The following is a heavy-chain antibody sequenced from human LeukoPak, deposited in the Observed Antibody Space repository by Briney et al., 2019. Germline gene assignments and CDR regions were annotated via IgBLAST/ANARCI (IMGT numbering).Heavy chain of an antibody. D-gene: IGHD6-6*01. CDR2: IYYSGST. CDR1: GGSISSYY. J-gene: IGHJ6*02. V-gene: IGHV4-59*01. CDR3: ARVGSSSWSHYYYYGMDV. Sequence: PSETLSLTCTVSGGSISSYYWSWVRQPPVKGLEWIGYIYYSGSTNYNPFLKSRVTISVDTSKNQFSLKLSSVTAADTAVYYCARVGSSSWSHYYYYGMDVWGQGTTVTVSS.